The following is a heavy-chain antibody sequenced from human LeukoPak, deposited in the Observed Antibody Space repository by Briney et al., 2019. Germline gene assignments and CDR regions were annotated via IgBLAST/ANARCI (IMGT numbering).Heavy chain of an antibody. D-gene: IGHD3-10*01. CDR2: IYPGDSDT. V-gene: IGHV5-51*03. Sequence: PGESLKISCKGSGYSFTNYWIGWVRQMPGKGPECMGIIYPGDSDTKYNPSFQGQVTISADKSISTTYLQWNSLKTSDTAIYYCARGGFGDYHDIWGQGTLVTVSS. CDR3: ARGGFGDYHDI. J-gene: IGHJ4*02. CDR1: GYSFTNYW.